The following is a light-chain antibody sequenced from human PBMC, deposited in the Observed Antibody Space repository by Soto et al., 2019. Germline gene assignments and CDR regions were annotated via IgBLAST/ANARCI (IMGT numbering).Light chain of an antibody. CDR1: NSNLGAGYD. J-gene: IGLJ3*02. CDR2: GNR. V-gene: IGLV1-40*01. CDR3: QAYDYSLTAVV. Sequence: QPVLTQPPSVSGARGQRVTISCTGNNSNLGAGYDVHWYQQLPGAAPKLVIFGNRNRPSGVPERFSGSKSGTSASLAITGLQAEDEADYYCQAYDYSLTAVVFGGGTKLTVL.